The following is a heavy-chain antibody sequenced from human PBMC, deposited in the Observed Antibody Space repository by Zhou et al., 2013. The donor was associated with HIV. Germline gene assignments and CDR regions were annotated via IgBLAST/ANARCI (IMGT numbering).Heavy chain of an antibody. CDR3: ARGLNYYDSSWLSHAFDI. D-gene: IGHD3-22*01. J-gene: IGHJ3*02. Sequence: QLVQSGAELKKTGSSVKVSCKASVYPFTYRYLHWVRQAPGQALEWMGWKSSFRGYTNYAQRFQGRVTVTTDTSTGTAYMELRNLRSDDTAVYYCARGLNYYDSSWLSHAFDIWGQGTMVTVSS. V-gene: IGHV1-45*02. CDR2: KSSFRGYT. CDR1: VYPFTYRY.